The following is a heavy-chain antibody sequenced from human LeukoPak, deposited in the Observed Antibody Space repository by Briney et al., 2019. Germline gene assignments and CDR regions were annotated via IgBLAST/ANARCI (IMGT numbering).Heavy chain of an antibody. D-gene: IGHD3-22*01. CDR3: ARGGITMIVGDAFDI. J-gene: IGHJ3*02. V-gene: IGHV1-2*02. Sequence: EASVKVSCKASRYTFTGYYMHWMRQAPGQGLEWMGWINPNSGGTNYAQKFQGRVTMTRDTSISTAYMELSRLRSDDTAVYYCARGGITMIVGDAFDIWGQGTMVTVSS. CDR1: RYTFTGYY. CDR2: INPNSGGT.